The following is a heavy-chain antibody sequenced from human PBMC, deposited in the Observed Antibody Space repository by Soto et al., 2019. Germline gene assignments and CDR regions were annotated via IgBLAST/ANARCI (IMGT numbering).Heavy chain of an antibody. J-gene: IGHJ6*02. Sequence: GSLSLSCAASGFTFSIYAMSWVLQAPGKGLEWVSAISGSGGSTYYADSVKGRFTISRDNSKNTLYLQLNSLRAEATAVYYWAKCLPYSLYSMDVWGQATTVTASS. CDR1: GFTFSIYA. V-gene: IGHV3-23*01. D-gene: IGHD2-15*01. CDR3: AKCLPYSLYSMDV. CDR2: ISGSGGST.